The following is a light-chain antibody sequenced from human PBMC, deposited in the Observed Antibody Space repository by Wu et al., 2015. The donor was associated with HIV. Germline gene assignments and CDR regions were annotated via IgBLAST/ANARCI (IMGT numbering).Light chain of an antibody. J-gene: IGKJ1*01. V-gene: IGKV3-11*01. CDR3: QQRGT. CDR2: DAS. Sequence: TVLTQSPATLSLSPGERATLSCRASQRVSDYLAWYQQKPGQAPRLLIYDASNRASGIPARFSGRGSGTDFTLTISSLEPEDSAVYYCQQRGTFGQGTKVEIK. CDR1: QRVSDY.